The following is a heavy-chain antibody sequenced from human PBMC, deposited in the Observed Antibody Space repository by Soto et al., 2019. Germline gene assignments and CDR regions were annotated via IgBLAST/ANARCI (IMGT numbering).Heavy chain of an antibody. CDR3: ARDMHAGFTHYFDP. J-gene: IGHJ5*02. Sequence: XXXLSLTCIXSGGXITSYHWSWIRQFPGXGXXXXXXXXXXXXXXXXXXXQSRVTISMDTSKNQLSLKLTSMTAADTAVYYCARDMHAGFTHYFDPWGQGTLVTVSS. CDR1: GGXITSYH. CDR2: XXXXXXX. V-gene: IGHV4-59*01. D-gene: IGHD1-26*01.